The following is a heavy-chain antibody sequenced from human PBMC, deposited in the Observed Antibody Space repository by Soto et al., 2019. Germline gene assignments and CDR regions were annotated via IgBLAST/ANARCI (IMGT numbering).Heavy chain of an antibody. CDR2: ISAHNGNT. CDR1: GYTFTSYG. Sequence: QVHLVQSGAEVKKPGASVKVSCKGSGYTFTSYGITWVRQAPGQGLEWMGWISAHNGNTDYAQRLQGRVTVTRDTSTRTAYMELRSLRSEDTAVYYCARGRYGDYWGQGALVTVSS. CDR3: ARGRYGDY. J-gene: IGHJ4*02. V-gene: IGHV1-18*01. D-gene: IGHD1-1*01.